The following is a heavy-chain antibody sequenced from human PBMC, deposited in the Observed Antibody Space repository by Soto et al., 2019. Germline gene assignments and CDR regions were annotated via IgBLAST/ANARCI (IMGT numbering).Heavy chain of an antibody. J-gene: IGHJ6*02. CDR2: ITPFNGNT. CDR1: GYTFTYRY. Sequence: ASVKVSCKASGYTFTYRYLHWVRQAPGQALEWMGWITPFNGNTNYTQKFQDRVTITRDRSMSTAYMELSSLRSEDTAMYYCASGLELQGHYYYGMDVWGQGTTVTVSS. V-gene: IGHV1-45*02. CDR3: ASGLELQGHYYYGMDV. D-gene: IGHD1-7*01.